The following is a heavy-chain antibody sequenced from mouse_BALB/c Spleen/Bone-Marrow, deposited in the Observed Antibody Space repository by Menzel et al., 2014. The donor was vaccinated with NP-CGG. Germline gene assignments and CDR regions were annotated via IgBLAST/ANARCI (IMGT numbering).Heavy chain of an antibody. D-gene: IGHD2-4*01. CDR3: ARSGYYDYVFPY. V-gene: IGHV1-84*02. CDR2: IYPGGGNT. CDR1: GYTFTDYY. Sequence: QVHVKQSGPELVKPGASVRIPCKASGYTFTDYYLSWVLQKPGQGLEWIGWIYPGGGNTYYNEKFKGMATLTVDTSSSTAYMQLSSLTSEDTAVYFCARSGYYDYVFPYWGQGTLVTVSA. J-gene: IGHJ3*01.